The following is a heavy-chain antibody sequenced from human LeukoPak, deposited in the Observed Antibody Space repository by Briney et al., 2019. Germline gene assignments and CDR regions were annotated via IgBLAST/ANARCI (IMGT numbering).Heavy chain of an antibody. D-gene: IGHD3-22*01. J-gene: IGHJ4*02. CDR2: IYPGDSDT. Sequence: GESLKISCKGSGYSFTIYWIGWVRQMPGKGLEWMGIIYPGDSDTRYSPSFQGQVTISADKSISTAYLEWSSLKASDTAMYYCVSAHYYYDSSGYWNFDYWGQGTLVTVSS. CDR1: GYSFTIYW. CDR3: VSAHYYYDSSGYWNFDY. V-gene: IGHV5-51*01.